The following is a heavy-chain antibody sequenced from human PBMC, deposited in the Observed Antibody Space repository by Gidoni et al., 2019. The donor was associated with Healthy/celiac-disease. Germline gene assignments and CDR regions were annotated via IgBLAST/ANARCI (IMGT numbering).Heavy chain of an antibody. D-gene: IGHD3-16*01. CDR1: GYTFTIYG. CDR2: ISAYKGNT. Sequence: QVQLVQSGAEVKKHGASVKVSCKASGYTFTIYGISWVRQAPGQGLEWLGWISAYKGNTNYAQKRQGRVTMTTAPSTSTAYMELRSLRSDDTAVYYCASAPQGYGDYFDYWGQGTLVTVSS. V-gene: IGHV1-18*04. CDR3: ASAPQGYGDYFDY. J-gene: IGHJ4*02.